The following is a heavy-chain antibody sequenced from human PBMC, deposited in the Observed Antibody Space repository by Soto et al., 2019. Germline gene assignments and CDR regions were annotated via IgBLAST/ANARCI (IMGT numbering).Heavy chain of an antibody. CDR2: IYHSGST. Sequence: SETLSLTCAVSGGSISSSNWWSWGRQPAGKGLEWIGEIYHSGSTNYNPSLKSRVTISVDKSKNQFSLKLSSVTAADTAVYYCARGGRAMVRGVIIRSWFDPWGQGTLVTVS. V-gene: IGHV4-4*02. CDR3: ARGGRAMVRGVIIRSWFDP. CDR1: GGSISSSNW. J-gene: IGHJ5*02. D-gene: IGHD3-10*01.